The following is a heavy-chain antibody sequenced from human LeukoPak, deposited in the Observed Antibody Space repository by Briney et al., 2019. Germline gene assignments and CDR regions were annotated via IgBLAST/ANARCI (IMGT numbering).Heavy chain of an antibody. V-gene: IGHV3-53*01. CDR1: GFTVNRNY. CDR3: AGSSAYYPDAFDI. CDR2: IYSGGVT. J-gene: IGHJ3*02. D-gene: IGHD3-22*01. Sequence: PGGSLRPSCAASGFTVNRNYMSWVRQAPGQGLEGVSVIYSGGVTYYADSVKGRFTISRDNSKNTLYLQMNSLRADDTAVYYCAGSSAYYPDAFDIWGQGTMVSVSS.